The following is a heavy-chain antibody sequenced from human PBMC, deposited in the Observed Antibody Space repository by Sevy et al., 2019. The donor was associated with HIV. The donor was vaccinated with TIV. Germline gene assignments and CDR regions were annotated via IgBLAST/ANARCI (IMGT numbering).Heavy chain of an antibody. CDR3: AREQGPFDAFDI. J-gene: IGHJ3*02. CDR1: GFILSNYG. V-gene: IGHV3-33*01. Sequence: GGSLRLSCAASGFILSNYGMHWVRQAPGKGLEWVADIWRDGTDKYYADSVKGRFTFSRDDSKSTLFLQMKSLRADDTAIYCCAREQGPFDAFDIWGQGTMVTVSS. CDR2: IWRDGTDK.